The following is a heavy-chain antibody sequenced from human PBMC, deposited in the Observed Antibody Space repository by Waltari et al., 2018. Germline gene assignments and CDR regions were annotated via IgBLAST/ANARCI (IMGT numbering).Heavy chain of an antibody. J-gene: IGHJ6*02. D-gene: IGHD3-22*01. CDR3: ARDKAPDYYDSSGPKWHYYGMDV. CDR2: SIPILGRA. Sequence: QVQLVQSGAEVKKPGSSVKVSCKASGGTFSSYAISWVRQAPGQGLEWMGRSIPILGRANDAQKCQGRVTITADKSTSTAYMELSSLRSEDTAVYYCARDKAPDYYDSSGPKWHYYGMDVWGQGTTVTVS. CDR1: GGTFSSYA. V-gene: IGHV1-69*09.